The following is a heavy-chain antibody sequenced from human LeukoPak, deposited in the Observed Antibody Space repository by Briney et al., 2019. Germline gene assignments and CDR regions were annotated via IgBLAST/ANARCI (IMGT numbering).Heavy chain of an antibody. V-gene: IGHV1-2*02. CDR3: ARDSSSWVLYYYMDV. Sequence: ASVKVSCKASGYTFTGYYMHWVRQAPGQGLEWMGWINPNSGGTNYAQKFQGRVTMTRDTSISTAYMELSRLRSDDTAVYYCARDSSSWVLYYYMDVWGKGITVTVSS. CDR1: GYTFTGYY. CDR2: INPNSGGT. D-gene: IGHD6-13*01. J-gene: IGHJ6*03.